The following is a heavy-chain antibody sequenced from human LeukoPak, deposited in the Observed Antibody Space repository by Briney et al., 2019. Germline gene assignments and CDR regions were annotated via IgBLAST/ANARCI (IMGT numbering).Heavy chain of an antibody. V-gene: IGHV1-46*01. CDR2: INPTGGST. CDR1: GGTFSSYA. CDR3: ARQGRSGSYSAFSWFDP. Sequence: ASVKVSCKASGGTFSSYAISWVRQAPGKGLEWMGKINPTGGSTTYAQKFQGRVTMTRDMSTNTVYMELSSLRSEDTAVYYCARQGRSGSYSAFSWFDPWGQGTLVTVSS. J-gene: IGHJ5*02. D-gene: IGHD3-22*01.